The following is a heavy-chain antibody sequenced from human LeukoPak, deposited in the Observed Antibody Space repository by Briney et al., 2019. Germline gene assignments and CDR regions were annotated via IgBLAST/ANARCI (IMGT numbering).Heavy chain of an antibody. CDR3: ARAIRYQLLSDY. V-gene: IGHV1-8*03. Sequence: SSVKVSCKTSGYTFSTYDINWVRQAAGQGLEWMGWMNPNSGNTGFAQTFQGRAIITRDTSITTAYLELSSLRSEDTAVYYSARAIRYQLLSDYWGQGTLVTVSS. CDR2: MNPNSGNT. CDR1: GYTFSTYD. D-gene: IGHD2-2*01. J-gene: IGHJ4*02.